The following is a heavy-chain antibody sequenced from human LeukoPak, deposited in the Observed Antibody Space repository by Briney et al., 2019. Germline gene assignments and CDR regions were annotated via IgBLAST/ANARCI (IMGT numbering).Heavy chain of an antibody. J-gene: IGHJ4*02. CDR2: IYYSGST. D-gene: IGHD6-6*01. Sequence: SETLSLTCTVSGGSISSYYWRWIRQPPGKGLEWIGYIYYSGSTNYNPSLKSRVTISVDTSKNQFSLKLSSVTAADTAVYYCARQLADSSSSAFDYWGQGTLVTVSS. CDR1: GGSISSYY. CDR3: ARQLADSSSSAFDY. V-gene: IGHV4-59*08.